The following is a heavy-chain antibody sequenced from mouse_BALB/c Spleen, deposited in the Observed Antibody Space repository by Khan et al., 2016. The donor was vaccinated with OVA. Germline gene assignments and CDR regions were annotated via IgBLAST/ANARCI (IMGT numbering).Heavy chain of an antibody. CDR1: GFTFSTYS. CDR3: ASHLTGSFAY. J-gene: IGHJ3*01. Sequence: EVELVESGGDLVRPGGSLKLSCSASGFTFSTYSMSWVRQTPDKRLEWVATISSAGDYTFFQDSVKGRFTISRDNARNTLYLQMSSLRSEDTAMYYCASHLTGSFAYWGQGTLVTVSA. V-gene: IGHV5-6*01. D-gene: IGHD4-1*01. CDR2: ISSAGDYT.